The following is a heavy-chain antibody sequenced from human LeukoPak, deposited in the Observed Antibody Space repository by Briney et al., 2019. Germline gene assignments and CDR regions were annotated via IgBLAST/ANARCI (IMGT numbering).Heavy chain of an antibody. D-gene: IGHD6-13*01. CDR3: AKDPIAAAGRGYFAY. J-gene: IGHJ4*02. CDR1: GFTFSSYG. CDR2: ISYDGSNK. V-gene: IGHV3-30*18. Sequence: GRSLRLSCAASGFTFSSYGMHWVRQAPGKGLDWVSFISYDGSNKYYADSVKGRFTISRDNSKNTLYLQMNSLRAEDTAVYYCAKDPIAAAGRGYFAYWGQGTLVTVSS.